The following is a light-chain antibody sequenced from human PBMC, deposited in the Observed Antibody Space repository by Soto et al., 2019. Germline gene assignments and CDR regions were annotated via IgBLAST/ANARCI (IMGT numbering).Light chain of an antibody. V-gene: IGLV3-1*01. Sequence: SYELTQPPSVSVSPGQTASITCSGHELGNKYICWYQQKPGQSPVLVIYQDTKRPSGIPERFSGSNSGNTATLTISGTQAMDDADYYCQAWDYSTAYYVFGTGTKVT. CDR1: ELGNKY. CDR2: QDT. CDR3: QAWDYSTAYYV. J-gene: IGLJ1*01.